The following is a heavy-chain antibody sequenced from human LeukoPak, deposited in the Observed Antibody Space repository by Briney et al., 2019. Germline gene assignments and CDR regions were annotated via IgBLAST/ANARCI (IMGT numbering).Heavy chain of an antibody. Sequence: PSETLSLTCTVSGGSFSSYYWSWIRQPAGKGLEWIARIYTSGSTNYNPSLKSRVTMSVDTSKNQFSLKLSSVTAADTAVYYCARARAYYDSSGYYYPIVYFDYWGQGTLVTVSS. D-gene: IGHD3-22*01. J-gene: IGHJ4*02. V-gene: IGHV4-4*07. CDR2: IYTSGST. CDR1: GGSFSSYY. CDR3: ARARAYYDSSGYYYPIVYFDY.